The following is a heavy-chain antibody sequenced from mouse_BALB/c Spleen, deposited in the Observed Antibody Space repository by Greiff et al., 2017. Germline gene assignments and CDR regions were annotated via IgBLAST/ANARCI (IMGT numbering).Heavy chain of an antibody. Sequence: VQLQQSGAELVKPGASVKLSCTASGFNIKDTYMHWVKQRPEQGLEWIGRIDPANGNTKYDPKFQGKATITADTSSNTAYLQLSSLTSEDTAVYYCTKEEGYVYAMDYWGQGTSVTVSS. CDR1: GFNIKDTY. CDR2: IDPANGNT. J-gene: IGHJ4*01. V-gene: IGHV14-3*02. CDR3: TKEEGYVYAMDY. D-gene: IGHD3-1*01.